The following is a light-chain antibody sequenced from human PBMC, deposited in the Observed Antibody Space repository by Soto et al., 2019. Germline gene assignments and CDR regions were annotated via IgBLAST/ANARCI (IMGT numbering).Light chain of an antibody. J-gene: IGLJ3*02. CDR2: EVN. CDR3: SSYAGNNDLV. V-gene: IGLV2-8*01. Sequence: QSALTQPPSASGSPGQSVTISCSGTSGDVGAFDYVSWYQQHPGKAPKLMLYEVNKRPSGVPDRFSGPKSGNTASLTVSGLQAENEADYYCSSYAGNNDLVFGGGTKLTVL. CDR1: SGDVGAFDY.